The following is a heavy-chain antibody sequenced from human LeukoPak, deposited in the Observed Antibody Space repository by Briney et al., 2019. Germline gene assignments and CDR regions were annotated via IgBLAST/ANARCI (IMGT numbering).Heavy chain of an antibody. CDR2: ISGSSNYI. V-gene: IGHV3-21*01. D-gene: IGHD2-21*01. CDR3: ARDESGDNDAFDI. Sequence: AGGSLRLSCAASGFTFSSYTMNWVRLAPGKGLEWVSSISGSSNYIYYADSVKGRFTISRGNAKNSLYLQMNSLRVEDTAVYYCARDESGDNDAFDIWGQGTMVTVSS. J-gene: IGHJ3*02. CDR1: GFTFSSYT.